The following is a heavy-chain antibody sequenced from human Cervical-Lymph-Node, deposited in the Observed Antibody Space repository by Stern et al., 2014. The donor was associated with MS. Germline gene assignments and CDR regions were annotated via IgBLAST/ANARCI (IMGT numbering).Heavy chain of an antibody. Sequence: EVQLVQSGAEVKKPGESLKISCKTSGKTSSTSWIGWGRQMPGKGLGWMGVIYPGDSDTRYNPSFEGQVTISADTSTGTAYLQWSSLKASDTAIYYCARERPQDAFDIWGQGTMVTVSS. J-gene: IGHJ3*02. CDR3: ARERPQDAFDI. CDR1: GKTSSTSW. CDR2: IYPGDSDT. V-gene: IGHV5-51*03.